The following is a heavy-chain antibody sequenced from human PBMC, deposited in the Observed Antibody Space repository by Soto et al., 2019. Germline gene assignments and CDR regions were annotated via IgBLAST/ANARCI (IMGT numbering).Heavy chain of an antibody. D-gene: IGHD1-1*01. V-gene: IGHV4-34*01. CDR1: GQSFSGHS. CDR2: INESGST. Sequence: QVQLQQWGAGLVKPSETLSLSCAVYGQSFSGHSWAWIRQPPGQGLEWIGEINESGSTYYNPSLKSRVTISTDTSKKQFSLKLSSVSAADTAAYVCARGSGIVALPGELEDVKYDYWGQGTLVNVSS. CDR3: ARGSGIVALPGELEDVKYDY. J-gene: IGHJ4*02.